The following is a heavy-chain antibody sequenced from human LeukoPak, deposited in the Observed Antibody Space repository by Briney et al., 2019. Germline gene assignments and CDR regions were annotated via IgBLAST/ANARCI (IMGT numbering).Heavy chain of an antibody. D-gene: IGHD3-3*01. CDR1: GGSISSSSYY. Sequence: SETLSLTCTDSGGSISSSSYYWGWIRQPPGKGLEWIGSIYYSGSTYYNPSLKSRVTISVDTSKNQFSLKLSSVTAADTAVYYCARRVGDFWSGPDYWGQGTLVTVSS. V-gene: IGHV4-39*01. J-gene: IGHJ4*02. CDR3: ARRVGDFWSGPDY. CDR2: IYYSGST.